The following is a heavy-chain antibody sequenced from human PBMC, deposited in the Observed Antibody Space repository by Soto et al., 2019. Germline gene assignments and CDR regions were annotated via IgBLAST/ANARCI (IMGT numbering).Heavy chain of an antibody. J-gene: IGHJ6*02. V-gene: IGHV3-43*01. CDR2: ISWDGGRT. CDR1: GFTFDDYT. Sequence: GSLRLSCAASGFTFDDYTMHWVRQAPGKGVEWVSLISWDGGRTYYADSVKGRFTISRDNSKNSLYLQMNSLTTEDTALYYCANDISYIGSTLSYYYYGMDLWGQGATVTVSS. D-gene: IGHD5-12*01. CDR3: ANDISYIGSTLSYYYYGMDL.